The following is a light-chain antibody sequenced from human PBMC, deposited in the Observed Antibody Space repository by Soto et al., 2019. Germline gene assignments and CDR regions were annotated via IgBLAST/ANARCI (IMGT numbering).Light chain of an antibody. CDR1: QSVLYSSNNKNY. V-gene: IGKV4-1*01. Sequence: DIVMTQSPDSLAVSLGERATINCKSSQSVLYSSNNKNYLAWYQQKPGQPPKLLIYWASTRESGVPDRFSGSGSVTDFTLSISSLQAEDVAVYYCHQYYSIPQTFGGGTKVEIK. J-gene: IGKJ4*01. CDR3: HQYYSIPQT. CDR2: WAS.